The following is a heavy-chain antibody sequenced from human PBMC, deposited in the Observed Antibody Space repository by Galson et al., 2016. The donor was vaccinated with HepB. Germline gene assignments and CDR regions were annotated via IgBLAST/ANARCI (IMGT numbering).Heavy chain of an antibody. V-gene: IGHV3-23*01. CDR1: GFSFFSSYD. D-gene: IGHD6-19*01. CDR2: IRGTDSNA. Sequence: SLRLSCAASGFSFFSSYDMSWVRQAPGKGLEWVSVIRGTDSNAYYADSVKGRFSISRDNSKNTLYLQMNSLRAEDTAIYYCAKLAVASIDYWGQGTLVIVSS. J-gene: IGHJ4*02. CDR3: AKLAVASIDY.